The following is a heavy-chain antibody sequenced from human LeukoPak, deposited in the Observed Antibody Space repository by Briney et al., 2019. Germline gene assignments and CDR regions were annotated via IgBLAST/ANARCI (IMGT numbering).Heavy chain of an antibody. D-gene: IGHD7-27*01. J-gene: IGHJ4*02. CDR2: ISAYNGDT. CDR3: ARASTGDRVRHRRGPPSASDY. CDR1: GYIFITYG. V-gene: IGHV1-18*01. Sequence: GASVKVSCKASGYIFITYGISWVRQAPGQGLEWMGWISAYNGDTNYAQRFQGRVTMTTDRATSTAYMELRSLRSDDTAVYYCARASTGDRVRHRRGPPSASDYWGQGTLVTVSS.